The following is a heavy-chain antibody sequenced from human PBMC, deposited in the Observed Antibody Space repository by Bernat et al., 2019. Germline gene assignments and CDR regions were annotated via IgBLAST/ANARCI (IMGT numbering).Heavy chain of an antibody. CDR2: IKSKTDGGTT. D-gene: IGHD2-15*01. CDR1: GFTFSNAW. J-gene: IGHJ4*02. Sequence: VQLVESGGGVVQPGRSLRLSCAASGFTFSNAWMSWVRQAPGKGLEWVGRIKSKTDGGTTDYAAPVKGRFTISRDDSKNTLYLQMNSLKTEDTAVYYCTTDWRYCSGGSCSDWGQGTLVTVSS. V-gene: IGHV3-15*01. CDR3: TTDWRYCSGGSCSD.